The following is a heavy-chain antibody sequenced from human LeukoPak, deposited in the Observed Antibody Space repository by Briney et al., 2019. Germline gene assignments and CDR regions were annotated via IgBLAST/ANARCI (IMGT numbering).Heavy chain of an antibody. CDR2: IWYDGSNK. V-gene: IGHV3-33*01. CDR1: GFTFSSYG. CDR3: ARVHCSSTNCTKNWFDP. D-gene: IGHD2-2*01. Sequence: GGSLRLSCAASGFTFSSYGMHWVRQAPGKGLEWVAVIWYDGSNKYYADSVKGRFTISRDNSKNTLYLQMNSLRAEDTAVYYCARVHCSSTNCTKNWFDPWGQGTLVTVSS. J-gene: IGHJ5*02.